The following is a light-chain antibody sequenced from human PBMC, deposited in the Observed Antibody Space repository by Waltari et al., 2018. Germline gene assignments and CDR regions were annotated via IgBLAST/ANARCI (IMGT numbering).Light chain of an antibody. CDR2: VKRDGSH. CDR3: QTWGAGFRV. CDR1: SGHSSYA. Sequence: QLVLTQSPSAYASLGASVKLTCTLSSGHSSYAIAWHQPQPEKGPHYLLKVKRDGSHSKGDGIPDRFSGSSSGAERYLAISSLQSEDEADYYCQTWGAGFRVFGGGTKLTVL. V-gene: IGLV4-69*01. J-gene: IGLJ2*01.